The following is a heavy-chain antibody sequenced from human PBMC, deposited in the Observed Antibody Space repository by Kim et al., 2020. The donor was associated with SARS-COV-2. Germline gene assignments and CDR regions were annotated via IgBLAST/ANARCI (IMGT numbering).Heavy chain of an antibody. CDR1: GDSISSYY. Sequence: SETLSLTCSVSGDSISSYYWNWIRQPPGKGLEWIGYIYHSGRTNYNPSLRSRVTISVDTSKNQFSLNLTSVTAADTAVYYCARQGATYSFDTTDYPVRAFDIWGQGAMVTVSS. J-gene: IGHJ3*02. CDR3: ARQGATYSFDTTDYPVRAFDI. V-gene: IGHV4-59*08. CDR2: IYHSGRT. D-gene: IGHD3-22*01.